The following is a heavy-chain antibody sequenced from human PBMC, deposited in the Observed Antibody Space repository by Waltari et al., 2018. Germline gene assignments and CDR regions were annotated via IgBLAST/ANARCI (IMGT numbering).Heavy chain of an antibody. CDR3: ARASSPGYSSGWYLFDY. CDR1: GGTFSSHP. Sequence: QVQLVQSGAEVKKPGSSVKVSCKASGGTFSSHPISWVRPAPGQGLEWMGGIIPIFVTANYAQKFQGRVTITADESTSTAYMELSSLRSEDTAVYYCARASSPGYSSGWYLFDYWGQGTLVTVSS. D-gene: IGHD6-19*01. J-gene: IGHJ4*02. V-gene: IGHV1-69*01. CDR2: IIPIFVTA.